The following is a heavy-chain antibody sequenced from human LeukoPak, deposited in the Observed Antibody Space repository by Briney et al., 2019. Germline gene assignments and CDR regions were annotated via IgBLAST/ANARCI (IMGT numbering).Heavy chain of an antibody. CDR2: TYYRSQWYY. V-gene: IGHV6-1*01. D-gene: IGHD3-10*01. Sequence: SQTLSLTCAISGDSVSSGRAAWNWITQSPPRGLEWLGRTYYRSQWYYDSAVSVQSRITINPDTSKNQFSLQLNSVTPEDTAVYYCARDSGDRGRGFDYWGQGTLVTVSS. CDR3: ARDSGDRGRGFDY. J-gene: IGHJ4*02. CDR1: GDSVSSGRAA.